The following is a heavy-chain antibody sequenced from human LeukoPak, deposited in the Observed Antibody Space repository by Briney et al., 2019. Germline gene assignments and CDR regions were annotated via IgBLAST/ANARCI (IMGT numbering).Heavy chain of an antibody. D-gene: IGHD4-17*01. CDR1: GFTFSSYW. J-gene: IGHJ4*02. CDR3: AREPARYGDCDPDDY. Sequence: GGSLRLSCAASGFTFSSYWMSWVRQAPGKGLEWVPNIKQDGSEKYYVDSVKGRFTISRDNAKNSLYLQMNSLRAEDTAVYYCAREPARYGDCDPDDYWGQGTLVTVSS. CDR2: IKQDGSEK. V-gene: IGHV3-7*01.